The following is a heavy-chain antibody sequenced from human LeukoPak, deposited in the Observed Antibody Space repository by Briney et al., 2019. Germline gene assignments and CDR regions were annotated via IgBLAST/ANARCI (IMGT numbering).Heavy chain of an antibody. V-gene: IGHV3-66*01. J-gene: IGHJ4*02. CDR1: GFTVSSNY. CDR2: IYSGGST. D-gene: IGHD4-17*01. Sequence: GGSLRLSCAASGFTVSSNYMSWVRQAPGKGLEWVSVIYSGGSTYYADSVKGRFTISRDNSKNTLYLQMNSLRAEDTAVYYCARGHKTTVTTYFDYWGQGTLVTVSS. CDR3: ARGHKTTVTTYFDY.